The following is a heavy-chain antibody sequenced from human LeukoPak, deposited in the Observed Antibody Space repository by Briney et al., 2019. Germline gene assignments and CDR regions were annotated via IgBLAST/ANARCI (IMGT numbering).Heavy chain of an antibody. CDR1: NFTFGSYG. J-gene: IGHJ4*02. Sequence: GGSLRLSCAASNFTFGSYGMNWVRHVPGKGLEWVAYISYDGSDKYYTDSVKGRFTISRDNAKNTLYLQMNSLRAEDTAVYYCARATLRYFDWLDYWGQGTLVTVSS. V-gene: IGHV3-33*01. D-gene: IGHD3-9*01. CDR3: ARATLRYFDWLDY. CDR2: ISYDGSDK.